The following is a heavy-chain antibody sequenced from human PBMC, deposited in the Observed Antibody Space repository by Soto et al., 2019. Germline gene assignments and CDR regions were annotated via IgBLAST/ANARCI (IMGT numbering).Heavy chain of an antibody. CDR2: IYDSGVK. CDR1: GAIVTSGGNY. J-gene: IGHJ3*01. CDR3: VRDLDHGCTGNV. D-gene: IGHD3-10*01. Sequence: PSETLSRTCSVSGAIVTSGGNYWSWVRRPAGKGLEWIGYIYDSGVKNYTPALKSRVTLSLDRPNNEVSIKLRSVTAADTAVYFCVRDLDHGCTGNVGGNGKLVT. V-gene: IGHV4-30-4*08.